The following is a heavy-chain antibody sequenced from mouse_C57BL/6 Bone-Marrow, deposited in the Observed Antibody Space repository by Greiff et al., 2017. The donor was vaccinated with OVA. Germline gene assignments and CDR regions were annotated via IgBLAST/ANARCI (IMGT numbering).Heavy chain of an antibody. V-gene: IGHV1-64*01. Sequence: VQLQQPGAELVKPGASVTLSCKASGYTFTSYWMHWVKQRPGQGLEWIGMIHPNSGSTNYNEKFKSKATLTVDKSSSTAYMQLSSLTSEDSAVYYCAPTGLYYATDYWGQGTSVTVSS. J-gene: IGHJ4*01. D-gene: IGHD4-1*02. CDR3: APTGLYYATDY. CDR1: GYTFTSYW. CDR2: IHPNSGST.